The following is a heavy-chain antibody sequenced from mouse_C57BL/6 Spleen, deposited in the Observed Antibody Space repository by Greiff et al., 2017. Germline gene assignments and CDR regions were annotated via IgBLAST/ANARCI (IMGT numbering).Heavy chain of an antibody. V-gene: IGHV1-82*01. J-gene: IGHJ2*01. CDR3: AREIDYDYFDY. CDR1: GYAFSSSW. D-gene: IGHD2-4*01. Sequence: QLKESGPELVKPGASVKISCKASGYAFSSSWMNWVKQRPGKGLEWIGRIYPGDGDTNYNGKFKGKATLTADKSSSTAYMHLSSLTSEDSAVYFCAREIDYDYFDYWGQGTTLTVSS. CDR2: IYPGDGDT.